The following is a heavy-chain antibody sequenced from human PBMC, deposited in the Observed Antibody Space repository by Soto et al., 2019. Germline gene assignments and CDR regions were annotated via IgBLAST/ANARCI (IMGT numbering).Heavy chain of an antibody. Sequence: GGSLRLSCAASGFTFTDYYMTWIRQAPGKGLEWVSYISRGGNTIYYTDSVKGRFTISRDNTKNSLYLQMNSLRVEDTAVYYCARGAQWLYEWGQGTLVTVSS. D-gene: IGHD6-19*01. CDR2: ISRGGNTI. J-gene: IGHJ4*02. V-gene: IGHV3-11*01. CDR3: ARGAQWLYE. CDR1: GFTFTDYY.